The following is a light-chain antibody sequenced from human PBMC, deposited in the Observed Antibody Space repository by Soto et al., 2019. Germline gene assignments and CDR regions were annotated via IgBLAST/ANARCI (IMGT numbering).Light chain of an antibody. CDR3: QEYIQWPPGM. Sequence: EIVMTQSPATLSVSPGERATLSCRASQSVSSNLAWYQQKPGQAPRLLIYGTSTRATGIPARFSGSGSGTEFTLTISSPQSEDFAVYYCQEYIQWPPGMFGPGTKVDIK. V-gene: IGKV3-15*01. J-gene: IGKJ1*01. CDR2: GTS. CDR1: QSVSSN.